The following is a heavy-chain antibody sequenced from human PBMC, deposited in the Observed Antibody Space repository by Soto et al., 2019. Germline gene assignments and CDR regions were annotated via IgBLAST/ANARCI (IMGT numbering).Heavy chain of an antibody. CDR1: GGSFKSGSYS. J-gene: IGHJ4*02. V-gene: IGHV4-61*01. Sequence: QVQLQESGPGLVKPSETLSLTCTVSGGSFKSGSYSWSWIRQPPGKGLEWIGYVYHTGRTSYNTSIESRVSISTDTSKNQFSLNLDSVTAADTAVYFCARNFAYFDSWGQGTLVTVSS. D-gene: IGHD3-9*01. CDR3: ARNFAYFDS. CDR2: VYHTGRT.